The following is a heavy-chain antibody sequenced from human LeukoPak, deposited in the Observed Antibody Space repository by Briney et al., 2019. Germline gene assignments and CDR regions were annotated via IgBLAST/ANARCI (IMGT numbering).Heavy chain of an antibody. CDR2: ISSNGGST. J-gene: IGHJ3*02. Sequence: GGSLRLSCAASGFTFSSYAMHWVRQAPGKGLEYVSAISSNGGSTYYANSVKGRFTISRDNSKNTLYLQMGSLRAEDMAVYYCARERVTLRGDAFDIWGQGTMVTVSS. V-gene: IGHV3-64*01. D-gene: IGHD2-21*02. CDR1: GFTFSSYA. CDR3: ARERVTLRGDAFDI.